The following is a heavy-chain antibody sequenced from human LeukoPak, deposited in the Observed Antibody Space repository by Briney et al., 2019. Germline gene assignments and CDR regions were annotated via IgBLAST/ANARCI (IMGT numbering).Heavy chain of an antibody. Sequence: GGSLRLSCAASGFTFSNSWMSWVRQAPGKGLEWVANINQDGSGKFYVDSVKGRFTISRDNAKNSLYLQMNSLRAEDTAMYYCARGGGSSDIWGQGTMVTVSP. CDR1: GFTFSNSW. J-gene: IGHJ3*02. V-gene: IGHV3-7*04. CDR3: ARGGGSSDI. CDR2: INQDGSGK. D-gene: IGHD3-16*01.